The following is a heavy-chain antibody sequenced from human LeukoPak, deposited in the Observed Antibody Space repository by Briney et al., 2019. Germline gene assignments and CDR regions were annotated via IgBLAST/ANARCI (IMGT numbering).Heavy chain of an antibody. CDR2: LSGTGGNT. J-gene: IGHJ4*02. CDR1: GFTFSSYA. D-gene: IGHD2-15*01. CDR3: VTDKGGYFDY. V-gene: IGHV3-64D*06. Sequence: PGGSLRLSCSASGFTFSSYAMYWVRQTPGKGLECVSTLSGTGGNTYYADSVKGRFTISRDDSKNTLYLQMSSLRSEDMAVYYCVTDKGGYFDYWGQGTLVTVSS.